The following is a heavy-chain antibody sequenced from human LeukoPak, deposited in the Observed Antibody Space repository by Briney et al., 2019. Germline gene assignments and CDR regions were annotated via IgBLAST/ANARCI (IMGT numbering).Heavy chain of an antibody. Sequence: SSETLSLTCTVSGGSIRSYYWSWIRQPPGKGLEWIGYIYFNGSTSYNPSLKSRVTISVDRSKNQFSLKLSSVAAADTAVYYCARSYDTNFDYWGQGTLVTVSS. CDR1: GGSIRSYY. D-gene: IGHD3-3*01. V-gene: IGHV4-59*01. J-gene: IGHJ4*02. CDR2: IYFNGST. CDR3: ARSYDTNFDY.